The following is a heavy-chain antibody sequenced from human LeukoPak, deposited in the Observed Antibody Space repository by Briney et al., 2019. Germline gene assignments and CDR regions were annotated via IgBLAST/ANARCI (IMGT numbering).Heavy chain of an antibody. Sequence: TSETLSLTCTVSGGSISSTTYHWGWMRQPPGKGLEWIGYIYYSGSTNYNPSLKSRVTISVDTSKNQFSLKLSSVTAADTAVYYCARGGIAAAGTPFDYWGQGTLVTVSS. J-gene: IGHJ4*02. CDR2: IYYSGST. CDR1: GGSISSTTYH. CDR3: ARGGIAAAGTPFDY. V-gene: IGHV4-61*05. D-gene: IGHD6-13*01.